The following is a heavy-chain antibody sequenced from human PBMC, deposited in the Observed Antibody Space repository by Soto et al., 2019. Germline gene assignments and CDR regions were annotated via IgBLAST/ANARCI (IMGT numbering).Heavy chain of an antibody. V-gene: IGHV4-61*01. CDR2: IYYSGST. CDR1: GGSVSSGSYY. CDR3: AREVVVVAATRYYYYYYGMDV. D-gene: IGHD2-15*01. J-gene: IGHJ6*02. Sequence: TLSLPRTVSGGSVSSGSYYWSWIRQPPVKGLDWIGYIYYSGSTNYNPALKSRVTISVDTSKNQFSLKLSSVTAADTAVYYCAREVVVVAATRYYYYYYGMDVWGQGTTVTVSS.